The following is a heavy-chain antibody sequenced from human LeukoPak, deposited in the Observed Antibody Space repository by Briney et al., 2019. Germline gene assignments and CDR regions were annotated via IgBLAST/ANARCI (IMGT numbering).Heavy chain of an antibody. CDR1: GYTFTDYY. Sequence: ASVKVSCKASGYTFTDYYMHWVRQAPGQGLDWMGWINPSSGGTNYAQSFQGRVTMARDTSITTAFMELSRLISDDTAVYYCARLRYVGSGYPFDYWGQGTLVTVSS. CDR3: ARLRYVGSGYPFDY. CDR2: INPSSGGT. D-gene: IGHD3-22*01. J-gene: IGHJ4*02. V-gene: IGHV1-2*02.